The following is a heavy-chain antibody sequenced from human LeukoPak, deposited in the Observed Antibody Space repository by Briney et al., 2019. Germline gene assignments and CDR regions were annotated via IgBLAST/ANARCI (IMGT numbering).Heavy chain of an antibody. D-gene: IGHD4-23*01. J-gene: IGHJ4*02. CDR3: AREAAYGGVTRFDY. Sequence: GGSLRLSCAASGFTFSTYEMNWVRQAPGKGLEWVSYIAGSGNTIYYADSVKGRSTISRDNAMNSLYLQMNSLRAEDTAVYYCAREAAYGGVTRFDYWGQGILVTVSS. CDR1: GFTFSTYE. CDR2: IAGSGNTI. V-gene: IGHV3-48*03.